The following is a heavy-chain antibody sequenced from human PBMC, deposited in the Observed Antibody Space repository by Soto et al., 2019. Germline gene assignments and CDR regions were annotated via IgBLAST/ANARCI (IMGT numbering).Heavy chain of an antibody. D-gene: IGHD3-10*02. Sequence: PGSSLRRSFAASGLTFITSWMHWVRQAPGKGLVWVSRMNTDGRKTHYADSVKGRFTISRDNAKNTLYLQMNSLRVEDSAVYYCAKDHSLCYSIDDSGPGTLCTVSS. J-gene: IGHJ4*02. CDR1: GLTFITSW. CDR2: MNTDGRKT. CDR3: AKDHSLCYSIDD. V-gene: IGHV3-74*01.